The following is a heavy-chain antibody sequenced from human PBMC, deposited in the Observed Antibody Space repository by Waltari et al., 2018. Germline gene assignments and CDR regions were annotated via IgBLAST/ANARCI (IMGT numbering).Heavy chain of an antibody. D-gene: IGHD1-1*01. V-gene: IGHV1-2*02. CDR1: GYSFSDYY. J-gene: IGHJ5*02. CDR2: VNPSRGAT. Sequence: QVQLVQSGAEVKKPGASVKVSCKSSGYSFSDYYINWVRQAPGQGLEWMGWVNPSRGATTYEQKFQARVTRTRDRATNTAYMDLRGLTPDDTAVYVCARNKGKTISTRRAFRLDPWGQGTLVSVSS. CDR3: ARNKGKTISTRRAFRLDP.